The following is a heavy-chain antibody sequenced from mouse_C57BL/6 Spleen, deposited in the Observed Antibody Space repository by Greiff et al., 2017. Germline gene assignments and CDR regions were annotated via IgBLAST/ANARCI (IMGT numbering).Heavy chain of an antibody. CDR1: GFNIKDDY. D-gene: IGHD1-1*01. CDR2: IDPENGDT. V-gene: IGHV14-4*01. CDR3: TTRAYDGSMDY. J-gene: IGHJ4*01. Sequence: EVKLVESGAELVRPGASVKLSCTASGFNIKDDYMHWVKQRPEQGLEWIGWIDPENGDTEYASKFQGKATITANTSSNTAYLQLSSLTSEDTAVYYCTTRAYDGSMDYWGQGTSVTVSS.